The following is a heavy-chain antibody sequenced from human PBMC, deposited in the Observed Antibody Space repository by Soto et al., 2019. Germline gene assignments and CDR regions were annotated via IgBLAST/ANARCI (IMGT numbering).Heavy chain of an antibody. D-gene: IGHD3-22*01. CDR2: FDPEDGET. CDR3: ATDLRLSYYDSSGYYLT. CDR1: GDSLTDLS. J-gene: IGHJ5*02. V-gene: IGHV1-24*01. Sequence: ASVKLSCKVCGDSLTDLSMHWVRQAPKKGLEWMGGFDPEDGETIYAQKFQGRVTMTEDTSTDTAYMELSSLRSEDTAVYYCATDLRLSYYDSSGYYLTWGQGTLVTVSS.